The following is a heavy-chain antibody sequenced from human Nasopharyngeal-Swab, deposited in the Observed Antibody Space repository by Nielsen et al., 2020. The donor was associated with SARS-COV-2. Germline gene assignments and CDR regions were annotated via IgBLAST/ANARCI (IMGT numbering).Heavy chain of an antibody. CDR2: VNTNTGNP. Sequence: WVRQALGQGLEWMGWVNTNTGNPTYAQGFTGRFVFSLDTSVSTAYLQISSLKAEDTAVYYCARAFVSSWPYYYYYGMDVWGQGTTVTVSS. J-gene: IGHJ6*02. CDR3: ARAFVSSWPYYYYYGMDV. V-gene: IGHV7-4-1*02. D-gene: IGHD6-13*01.